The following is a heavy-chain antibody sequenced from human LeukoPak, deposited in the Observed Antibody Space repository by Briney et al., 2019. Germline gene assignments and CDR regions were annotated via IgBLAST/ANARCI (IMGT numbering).Heavy chain of an antibody. Sequence: GGSLRLSCAASGSYWMHWVRQAPGKGLVWVSHINSDGSWTSYADSVKGRFTISKDNAKNTVYLQMNSLRAEDTAVYYCAREILVLEAAFDIWGQGTMVTVSS. J-gene: IGHJ3*02. D-gene: IGHD3-3*01. CDR2: INSDGSWT. CDR3: AREILVLEAAFDI. V-gene: IGHV3-74*01. CDR1: GSYW.